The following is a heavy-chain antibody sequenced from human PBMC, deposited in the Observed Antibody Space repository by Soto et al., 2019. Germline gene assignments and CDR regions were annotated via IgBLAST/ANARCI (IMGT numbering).Heavy chain of an antibody. D-gene: IGHD2-21*02. CDR2: INHSGST. Sequence: SETLSLTCAVYGGSFSGYYWSWIRQPPGKGLEWIGEINHSGSTNYNPSLKSRVTISVDTSKNQFSLKLSSVTAAGTAVYYCARGQSVVVTAKAYYFDYWGQGTLVTVSS. CDR1: GGSFSGYY. CDR3: ARGQSVVVTAKAYYFDY. V-gene: IGHV4-34*01. J-gene: IGHJ4*02.